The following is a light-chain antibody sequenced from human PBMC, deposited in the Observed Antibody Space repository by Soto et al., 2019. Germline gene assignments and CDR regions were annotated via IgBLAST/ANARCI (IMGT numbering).Light chain of an antibody. CDR2: SNN. J-gene: IGLJ3*02. CDR1: SSNIGRNA. Sequence: QLVLTQPPSASGTPGQRVTISCSGSSSNIGRNAVSWYQQLPGTAPKLLIYSNNQRPSVVPDRFSGSKSGTSASLAISGLQSEDEADYYCATWDDSLNGQGVFGGGTQLTVL. CDR3: ATWDDSLNGQGV. V-gene: IGLV1-44*01.